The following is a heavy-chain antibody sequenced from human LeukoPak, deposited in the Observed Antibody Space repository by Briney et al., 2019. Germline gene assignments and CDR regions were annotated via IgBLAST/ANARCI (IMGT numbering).Heavy chain of an antibody. V-gene: IGHV4-34*01. Sequence: SETPSLTCAVYGGSFIGYYWSWIRQPPGKGLEWIGEINHSGSTNYNPSLKSRVTISVDTSKNQFSLKLSSVTAADTAVYYCASNDYGDYGAFDIWGQGTMVTVSS. D-gene: IGHD4-17*01. CDR2: INHSGST. J-gene: IGHJ3*02. CDR3: ASNDYGDYGAFDI. CDR1: GGSFIGYY.